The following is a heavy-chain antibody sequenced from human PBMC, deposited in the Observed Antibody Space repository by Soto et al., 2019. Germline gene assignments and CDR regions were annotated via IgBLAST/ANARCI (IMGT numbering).Heavy chain of an antibody. Sequence: QITLKESGPTLVKPTQTLTLTCTFSGFSLSTSGMGVGWIRQPPGKALEWLALIYWDDDKRYSPSLKSRLTITKDTSKNQVVLTMTNMDPVDTATYYCAHRRAYCTGGSYYSIWFDPWGQGTLVTVSS. CDR2: IYWDDDK. CDR3: AHRRAYCTGGSYYSIWFDP. V-gene: IGHV2-5*02. J-gene: IGHJ5*02. D-gene: IGHD2-15*01. CDR1: GFSLSTSGMG.